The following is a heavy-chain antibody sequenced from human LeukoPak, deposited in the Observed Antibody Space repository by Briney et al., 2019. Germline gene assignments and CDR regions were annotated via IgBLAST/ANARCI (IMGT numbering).Heavy chain of an antibody. Sequence: GASVKVSCKASGFSFISYGFSWARQAPGQGLEWMGWIGGYDGDRRYAQQFQGRVTITTDTSTSTAYMELRSLRSDDTAVYYCARDLWNFYDSSGYYRDFDYWGQGTLVTVSS. CDR1: GFSFISYG. CDR2: IGGYDGDR. V-gene: IGHV1-18*01. J-gene: IGHJ4*02. D-gene: IGHD3-22*01. CDR3: ARDLWNFYDSSGYYRDFDY.